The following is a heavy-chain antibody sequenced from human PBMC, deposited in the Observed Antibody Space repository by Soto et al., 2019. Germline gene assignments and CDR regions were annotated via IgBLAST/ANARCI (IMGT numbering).Heavy chain of an antibody. Sequence: QVQLVESGGGVVQPGRSLRLSCAASGFTFSRYGMHWVRQAPGKGLEWVALIWSHGNREVYVDSVKGRFTISRDNSENTLYLQMDSLRVEDTAVYYCARDDDYEANAIDLWGQGTLVTVSS. D-gene: IGHD4-17*01. CDR3: ARDDDYEANAIDL. J-gene: IGHJ5*02. CDR2: IWSHGNRE. V-gene: IGHV3-33*01. CDR1: GFTFSRYG.